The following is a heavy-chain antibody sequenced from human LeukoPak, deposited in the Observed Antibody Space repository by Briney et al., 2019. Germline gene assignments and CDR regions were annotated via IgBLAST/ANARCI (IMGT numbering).Heavy chain of an antibody. CDR3: AKTVTTRPYAFDI. CDR1: GGSISSGDYY. J-gene: IGHJ3*02. Sequence: SETLSLTRTVSGGSISSGDYYWSWIRQPPGKGLEWIGYIYYSGSTYYNPSLRSRVTISVDTSKNQFSLKLSSVTAADTAVYYCAKTVTTRPYAFDIWGQGTMVTVSS. D-gene: IGHD4-17*01. V-gene: IGHV4-30-4*01. CDR2: IYYSGST.